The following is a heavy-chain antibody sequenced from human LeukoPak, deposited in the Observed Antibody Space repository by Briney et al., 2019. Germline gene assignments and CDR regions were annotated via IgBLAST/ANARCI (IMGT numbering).Heavy chain of an antibody. V-gene: IGHV4-30-2*01. Sequence: TPSLTSALSGGSISGGGYCCSSIRQPPGDCLEWNVYIYHRASTYYNPSLKSRVTISVDRSKNQFSLKLSSVTAADTAVYYCARGDYYDSSGYYYGFDYWGQGTLVTVSS. CDR1: GGSISGGGYC. CDR2: IYHRAST. D-gene: IGHD3-22*01. CDR3: ARGDYYDSSGYYYGFDY. J-gene: IGHJ4*02.